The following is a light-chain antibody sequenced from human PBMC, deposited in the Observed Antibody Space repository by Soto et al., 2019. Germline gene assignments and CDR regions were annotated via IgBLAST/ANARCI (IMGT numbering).Light chain of an antibody. CDR2: DAS. Sequence: EIVLTQSPATLSLSPGERATLSCRASQGVSGYLAWYQQKPGQAPRLLIYDASNRATGIPARFSGSGSGTDFTLPISSLEPEDFAVYYCQQRGIWPFTFGPGTKVDIK. J-gene: IGKJ3*01. CDR1: QGVSGY. V-gene: IGKV3-11*01. CDR3: QQRGIWPFT.